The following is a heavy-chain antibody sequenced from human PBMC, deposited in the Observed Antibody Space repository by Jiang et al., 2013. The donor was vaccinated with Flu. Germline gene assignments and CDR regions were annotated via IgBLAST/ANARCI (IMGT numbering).Heavy chain of an antibody. CDR1: GFTFSSYG. CDR3: AREDTGIGRYFDY. J-gene: IGHJ4*02. D-gene: IGHD1-1*01. Sequence: SCAASGFTFSSYGMHWVRQAPGKGLEWVAVIWYDGSNKYYADSVKGRFTISRDNSKNTLYLQMNSLRAEDTAVYYCAREDTGIGRYFDYWGQGTLVTVSS. V-gene: IGHV3-33*01. CDR2: IWYDGSNK.